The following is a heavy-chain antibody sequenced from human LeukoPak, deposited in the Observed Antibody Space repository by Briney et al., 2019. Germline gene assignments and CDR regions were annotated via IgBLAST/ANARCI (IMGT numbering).Heavy chain of an antibody. J-gene: IGHJ4*02. V-gene: IGHV3-33*01. CDR2: IWYDGSNE. CDR3: ARDRGAAGTSFDY. D-gene: IGHD6-13*01. CDR1: GSTFSSYG. Sequence: PGRSLRLSCAASGSTFSSYGMHWVRQGPGKGLEWVAVIWYDGSNEYYADSVKGRFTISRDNSKNTLYLQMNSLRAEDTAVYYCARDRGAAGTSFDYWGQGTLVTVSS.